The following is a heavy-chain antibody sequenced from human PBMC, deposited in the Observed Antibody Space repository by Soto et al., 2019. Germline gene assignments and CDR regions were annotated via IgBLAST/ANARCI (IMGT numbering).Heavy chain of an antibody. Sequence: SETLSLTCSVSGDAITRHYWSWIRQSPGKGLEWLGYFFHTGTALYNPSLRSRVTMSVDTSKNQFSLKLTSVTAADTAVYYCARVFIAARSNYYYMVVWGKGITVTVFS. CDR2: FFHTGTA. V-gene: IGHV4-59*11. J-gene: IGHJ6*03. CDR1: GDAITRHY. D-gene: IGHD6-13*01. CDR3: ARVFIAARSNYYYMVV.